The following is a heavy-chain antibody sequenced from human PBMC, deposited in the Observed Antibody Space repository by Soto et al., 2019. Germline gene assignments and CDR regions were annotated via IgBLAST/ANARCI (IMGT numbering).Heavy chain of an antibody. J-gene: IGHJ6*02. V-gene: IGHV1-69*06. CDR3: ASPNYGGNGARNYYYYGMDV. CDR1: GGTFSSYA. D-gene: IGHD4-17*01. Sequence: ASVKVSCKASGGTFSSYAISWVRQAPGQGLEWMGGIIPIFGTANDAQKFQGRVTITADKSTSTAYMELSSLRSEDTAVYYCASPNYGGNGARNYYYYGMDVWGQGTTVTVSS. CDR2: IIPIFGTA.